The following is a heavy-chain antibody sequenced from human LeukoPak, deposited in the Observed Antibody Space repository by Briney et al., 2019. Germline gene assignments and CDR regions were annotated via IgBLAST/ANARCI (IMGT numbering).Heavy chain of an antibody. Sequence: SETLSLTCTVSGGSISSYSCSWIRQPPGKGLEWIGYIYYSGGTSYNPSLKSRVTISVDTSKNQFSLKLSSVTAADTAVYYCARHRDGYSNQAFDYWGQGTLVTVS. CDR3: ARHRDGYSNQAFDY. V-gene: IGHV4-59*01. CDR2: IYYSGGT. CDR1: GGSISSYS. J-gene: IGHJ4*02. D-gene: IGHD5-24*01.